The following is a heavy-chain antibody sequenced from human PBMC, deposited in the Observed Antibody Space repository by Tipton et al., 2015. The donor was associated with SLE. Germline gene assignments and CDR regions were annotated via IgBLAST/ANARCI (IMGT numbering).Heavy chain of an antibody. D-gene: IGHD6-13*01. CDR1: GGSISSYY. CDR3: AREWQQLWYFDL. CDR2: IYYSGST. Sequence: TLSLTCTVSGGSISSYYWSWIRQPPGKGLEWIGYIYYSGSTNYNPSLKSRVTISVDTSKNQFSLELNSVTAADTAVYYCAREWQQLWYFDLWGRGTLVTVSS. J-gene: IGHJ2*01. V-gene: IGHV4-59*12.